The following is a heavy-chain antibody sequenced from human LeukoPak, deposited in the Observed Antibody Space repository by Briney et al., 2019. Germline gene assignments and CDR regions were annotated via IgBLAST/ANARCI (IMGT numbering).Heavy chain of an antibody. CDR3: ARGVLLWFGELSSNWFDP. J-gene: IGHJ5*02. D-gene: IGHD3-10*01. V-gene: IGHV1-46*01. CDR2: INPSGGST. CDR1: GYTLTSYY. Sequence: ASVKVSCKASGYTLTSYYMHWVRQAPGQGLEWMGIINPSGGSTSYAQKFQGRVTISVDTSKNQFSLKLSSVTAADTAVYYCARGVLLWFGELSSNWFDPWGQGTLVTVSS.